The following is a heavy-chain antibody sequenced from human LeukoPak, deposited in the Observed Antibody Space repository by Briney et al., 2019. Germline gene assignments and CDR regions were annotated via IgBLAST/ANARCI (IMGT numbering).Heavy chain of an antibody. Sequence: GGSLRLSCAASGFTFSSYSMNWVRQAPGKGLEWVSSISSSSTYIYYADSVKGRFTIPRDSAKNSLYLQMNSLRAEDTALYYCATSAVPSNFYYYAMDVWGQGTTVTVSS. CDR3: ATSAVPSNFYYYAMDV. V-gene: IGHV3-21*01. J-gene: IGHJ6*02. CDR2: ISSSSTYI. CDR1: GFTFSSYS.